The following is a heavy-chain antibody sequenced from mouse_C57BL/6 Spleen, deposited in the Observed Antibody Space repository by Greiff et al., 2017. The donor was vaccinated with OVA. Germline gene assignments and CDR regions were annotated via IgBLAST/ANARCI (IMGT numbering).Heavy chain of an antibody. CDR3: VRYGYDGGFAY. V-gene: IGHV1-64*01. J-gene: IGHJ3*01. D-gene: IGHD2-2*01. CDR1: GYTFTSYW. Sequence: QVQLKQPGAELVKPGASMKLSCKASGYTFTSYWMHWVKQRPGQGLEWIGMIHPNSGSTNYNEKFKSKATLTVDKSSSTAYMQLSSLTSEDSAVYYCVRYGYDGGFAYWGQGTLVTVSA. CDR2: IHPNSGST.